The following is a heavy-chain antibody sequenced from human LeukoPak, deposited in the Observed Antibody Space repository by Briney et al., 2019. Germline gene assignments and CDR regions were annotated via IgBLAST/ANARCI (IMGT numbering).Heavy chain of an antibody. J-gene: IGHJ3*02. V-gene: IGHV4-59*01. D-gene: IGHD1-26*01. Sequence: SETLSPTCTVSGGSISSYYWSWIRQPPGKGLEWIGYIYYSGSTNYNPSLKSRVTISVDTSKIQFSLKLSSVTAADTAVYYCARDRWEDAFDIWGQGTMVTVSS. CDR2: IYYSGST. CDR3: ARDRWEDAFDI. CDR1: GGSISSYY.